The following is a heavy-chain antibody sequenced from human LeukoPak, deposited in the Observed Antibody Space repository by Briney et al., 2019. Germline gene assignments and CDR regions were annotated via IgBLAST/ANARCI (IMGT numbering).Heavy chain of an antibody. J-gene: IGHJ5*02. D-gene: IGHD2-2*01. CDR1: GYTFTAYY. V-gene: IGHV1-2*02. CDR2: INPNSDGT. Sequence: ASVKVSCKASGYTFTAYYMHWVRQAPGQGLEWMGWINPNSDGTNYAQKFQDRVTMTRDTSISTAYMELSRLRSDDTAVYYCARDLRPSPGWFEPWGQGTLVTVSS. CDR3: ARDLRPSPGWFEP.